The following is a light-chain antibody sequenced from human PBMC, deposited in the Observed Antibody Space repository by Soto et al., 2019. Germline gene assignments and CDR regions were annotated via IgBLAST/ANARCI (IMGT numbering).Light chain of an antibody. V-gene: IGLV2-14*01. CDR3: SSYTSSSTRV. J-gene: IGLJ3*02. Sequence: QSALTQPASVSGSPGQSITISCTGTSSDVGSYNYVSWYQQHPAKAPKLVIYDVSNRPSGVSNRFSGSKSGNTASLTISGLQSEDEADYYCSSYTSSSTRVFGGGTKRTVL. CDR1: SSDVGSYNY. CDR2: DVS.